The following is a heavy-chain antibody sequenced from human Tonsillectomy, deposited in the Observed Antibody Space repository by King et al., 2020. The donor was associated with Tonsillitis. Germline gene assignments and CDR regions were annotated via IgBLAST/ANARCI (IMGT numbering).Heavy chain of an antibody. CDR2: IYYSGNT. V-gene: IGHV4-59*01. D-gene: IGHD3-3*01. Sequence: QLQESGPGLVKPSETLSLTCTVSGGSIRSYYWSWIRQPPGKGLEWIGYIYYSGNTNYNPSLKSRVTISVDTSKNQFSLTLTSVTAADTAGYYCARHIGASRAFDIWGQGTMVSVSS. CDR3: ARHIGASRAFDI. J-gene: IGHJ3*02. CDR1: GGSIRSYY.